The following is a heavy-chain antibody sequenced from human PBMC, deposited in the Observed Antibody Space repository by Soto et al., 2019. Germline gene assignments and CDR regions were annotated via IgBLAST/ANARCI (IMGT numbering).Heavy chain of an antibody. CDR3: TRQTYDFWSGYPAPKDYMDV. V-gene: IGHV3-73*01. CDR1: GFTFSGSA. D-gene: IGHD3-3*01. J-gene: IGHJ6*03. Sequence: EVQLVESGGGLVQPGGSLKLSCAASGFTFSGSAMHWVRQASGKGLEWVGRIRSKGNSCATAYAASGKGRFTISRDDSKNTAYLQMNNLKPEDTAVYYCTRQTYDFWSGYPAPKDYMDVWGKGTTVTVSS. CDR2: IRSKGNSCAT.